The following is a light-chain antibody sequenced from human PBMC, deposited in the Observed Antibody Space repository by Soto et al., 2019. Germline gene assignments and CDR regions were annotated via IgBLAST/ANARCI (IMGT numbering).Light chain of an antibody. J-gene: IGLJ1*01. V-gene: IGLV1-44*01. Sequence: QSVLTQPPSASGTPGQRVTVSCSGSSSNIASNTVNWYQQLPGTAPKLLIYSNDQRPSGVPDRFSASKSGTSASLAISGLQSEDEAEYYCSSYTNITTRACVFGTGTKVTVL. CDR3: SSYTNITTRACV. CDR2: SND. CDR1: SSNIASNT.